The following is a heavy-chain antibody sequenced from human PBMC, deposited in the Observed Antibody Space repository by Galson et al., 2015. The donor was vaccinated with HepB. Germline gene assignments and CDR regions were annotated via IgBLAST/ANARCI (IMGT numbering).Heavy chain of an antibody. CDR1: GFTFSSYA. CDR3: AKDVGRATVTTFDY. Sequence: LRLSCAASGFTFSSYAMSWVRQAPGKGLEWVSGISGSGGSTYYADSVKGRFTISRDNSKNNSKNTLYLQMNSLRAEDTAVYYCAKDVGRATVTTFDYWGQGTLVTVSS. CDR2: ISGSGGST. J-gene: IGHJ4*02. V-gene: IGHV3-23*01. D-gene: IGHD4-11*01.